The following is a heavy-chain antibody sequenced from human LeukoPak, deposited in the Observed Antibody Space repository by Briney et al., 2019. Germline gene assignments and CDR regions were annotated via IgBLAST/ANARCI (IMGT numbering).Heavy chain of an antibody. D-gene: IGHD2-21*02. V-gene: IGHV5-51*01. CDR3: ARQPLVRDCGGDCEFDY. J-gene: IGHJ4*02. Sequence: GESLKISCKGSGYIFSNYWIGWVRQMPGKGLEWMGIIYPGDSNTRYSPSFQGQVTISADKSISTACLQWTSLKASDTAIYYCARQPLVRDCGGDCEFDYWGQGTLVSVSS. CDR1: GYIFSNYW. CDR2: IYPGDSNT.